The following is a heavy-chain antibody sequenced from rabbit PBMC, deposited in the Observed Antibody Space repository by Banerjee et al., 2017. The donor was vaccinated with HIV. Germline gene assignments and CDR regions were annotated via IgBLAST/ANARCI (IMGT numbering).Heavy chain of an antibody. Sequence: QEQLEESGGDLVKPEGSLTLTCTVSGFSFSSGYWMCWVRQAPGKGLEWIACIYAGSGSTYYASWAKGRFTISKTSSTTVTLQMTSLTAADTATYFCARGGDDYGDYDLWGPGTLVTVS. V-gene: IGHV1S45*01. CDR1: GFSFSSGYW. J-gene: IGHJ4*01. CDR3: ARGGDDYGDYDL. CDR2: IYAGSGST. D-gene: IGHD2-1*01.